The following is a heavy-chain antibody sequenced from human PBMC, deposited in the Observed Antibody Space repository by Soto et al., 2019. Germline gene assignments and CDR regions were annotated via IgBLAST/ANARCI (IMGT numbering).Heavy chain of an antibody. CDR3: ARDGITRAGSFDS. D-gene: IGHD6-19*01. CDR2: ISAYNGNR. J-gene: IGHJ4*02. Sequence: QVQLVQSGAEVKKPGASVKVYCKASGYTFFNYGISWVRQAHGQGLEWMGWISAYNGNRNYAGKFQDRATMNTETSTSTAYRELRSLRSDDTAVYYCARDGITRAGSFDSWGQGTLVTVSS. CDR1: GYTFFNYG. V-gene: IGHV1-18*01.